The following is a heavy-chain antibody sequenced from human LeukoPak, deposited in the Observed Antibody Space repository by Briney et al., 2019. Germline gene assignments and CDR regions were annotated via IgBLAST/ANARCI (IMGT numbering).Heavy chain of an antibody. CDR2: IIPILGIA. J-gene: IGHJ4*02. CDR1: GGTFSSYA. CDR3: ARQPGYSYGYNLIDY. Sequence: GASVKVSCKASGGTFSSYAISWVRQAPGQGLEWMGRIIPILGIANYAQKFQGRVTITADKSTSTAYMELSSLRSEDTAVYYCARQPGYSYGYNLIDYWGQGTLVTVSS. V-gene: IGHV1-69*04. D-gene: IGHD5-18*01.